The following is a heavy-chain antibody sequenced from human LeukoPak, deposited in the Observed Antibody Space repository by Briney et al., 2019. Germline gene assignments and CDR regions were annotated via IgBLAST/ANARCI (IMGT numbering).Heavy chain of an antibody. CDR2: IYHSGST. D-gene: IGHD6-19*01. Sequence: SETLSLTCTVSGYSISSGYYWGWIRQPPGKGLEWIGSIYHSGSTYYNPSLKSRVTISVDTSKNQFSLKLSSVTAADTAVYYCARSIRGCPDYWGQGTLVTVSS. J-gene: IGHJ4*02. CDR3: ARSIRGCPDY. CDR1: GYSISSGYY. V-gene: IGHV4-38-2*02.